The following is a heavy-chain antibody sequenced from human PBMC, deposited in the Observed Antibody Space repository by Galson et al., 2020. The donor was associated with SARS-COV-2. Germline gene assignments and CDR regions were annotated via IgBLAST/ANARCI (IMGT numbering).Heavy chain of an antibody. J-gene: IGHJ4*02. CDR1: GYTFTTFY. CDR3: ARSLSLGDCSGGSCFFY. D-gene: IGHD2-15*01. CDR2: ISPYHSHT. V-gene: IGHV1-18*01. Sequence: ASVTVSCKASGYTFTTFYITWVRQAPGQGLEWMGKISPYHSHTNYTQQLHGRVTMTPDTVTSTAYMELRSLTSDDTAVYYCARSLSLGDCSGGSCFFYWGQGTLVTVSS.